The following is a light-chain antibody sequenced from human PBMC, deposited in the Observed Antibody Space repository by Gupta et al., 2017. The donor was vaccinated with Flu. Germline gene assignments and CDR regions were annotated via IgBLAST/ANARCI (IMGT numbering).Light chain of an antibody. Sequence: LSLAVTLGQSASISCRSSQGLVYSDGNTYLHWFQQRPGQSPRRLIYLVTKRDSGVPDRFSGSGSGTDFTLTISRVEAEDVGVYFCMQGAHWPWAFGQGTKLEIK. CDR1: QGLVYSDGNTY. J-gene: IGKJ1*01. V-gene: IGKV2-30*01. CDR2: LVT. CDR3: MQGAHWPWA.